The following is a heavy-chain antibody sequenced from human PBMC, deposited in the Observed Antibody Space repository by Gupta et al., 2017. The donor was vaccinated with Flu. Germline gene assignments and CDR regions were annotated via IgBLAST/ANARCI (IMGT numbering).Heavy chain of an antibody. Sequence: QVQLVESGGGVVQPGRSLRLSCAASGFTFSSYGMHWVRQAPGKGLEWVAVISYDGSNKYYADSVKGRFTISRDNSKNTLYLQMNSLRAEDTAVYYCAKDRGSSIAARQPGNDAFDIWGQGTMVTVSS. CDR3: AKDRGSSIAARQPGNDAFDI. J-gene: IGHJ3*02. CDR2: ISYDGSNK. CDR1: GFTFSSYG. V-gene: IGHV3-30*18. D-gene: IGHD6-6*01.